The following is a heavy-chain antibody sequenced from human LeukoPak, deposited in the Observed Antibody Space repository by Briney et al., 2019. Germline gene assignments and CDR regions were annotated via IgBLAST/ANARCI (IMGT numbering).Heavy chain of an antibody. CDR1: GFTVSSNY. V-gene: IGHV3-53*01. Sequence: GGSLRLSCAASGFTVSSNYMSWVRQAPGKGLEWVSVIYSGGSTYYTDSVKGRFTISRDISKNTLYLQMNSLRAEDTAVYYCAKCDGFDNWNPCPFDYWGQGSLVTVSS. CDR2: IYSGGST. CDR3: AKCDGFDNWNPCPFDY. J-gene: IGHJ4*02. D-gene: IGHD1-20*01.